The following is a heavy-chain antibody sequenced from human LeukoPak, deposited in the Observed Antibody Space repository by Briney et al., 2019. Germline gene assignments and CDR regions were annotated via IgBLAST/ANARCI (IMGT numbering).Heavy chain of an antibody. J-gene: IGHJ6*03. V-gene: IGHV3-33*01. Sequence: PGRSLRLSCAASGFTFSSYGMHWVRQAQGKGLEWVAVIWYDGSNKYYADSVKGRFTISRDNSKNTLYLQMNSLRAEDTAVYYCAREAEYYYYYCMDVWGKGTTVTVSS. CDR2: IWYDGSNK. CDR3: AREAEYYYYYCMDV. CDR1: GFTFSSYG. D-gene: IGHD1-14*01.